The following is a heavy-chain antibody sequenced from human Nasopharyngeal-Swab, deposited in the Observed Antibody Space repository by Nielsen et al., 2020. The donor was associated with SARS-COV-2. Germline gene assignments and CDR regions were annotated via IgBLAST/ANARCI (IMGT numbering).Heavy chain of an antibody. CDR3: AKDLSITIFGVVTYGMDV. CDR2: ISWNSGSI. Sequence: SLKISCAASGFTFDDYAMHWVRQAPGKGLEWVSGISWNSGSIGYADSVKGRFTISRDKAKNSLYLQMNSLRAEDTALYYCAKDLSITIFGVVTYGMDVWGQGTTVTVSS. V-gene: IGHV3-9*01. CDR1: GFTFDDYA. D-gene: IGHD3-3*01. J-gene: IGHJ6*02.